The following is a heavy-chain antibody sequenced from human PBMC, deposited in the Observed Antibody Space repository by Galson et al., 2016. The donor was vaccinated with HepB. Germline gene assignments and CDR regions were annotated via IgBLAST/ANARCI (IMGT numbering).Heavy chain of an antibody. CDR1: GFIFSGSV. J-gene: IGHJ5*02. V-gene: IGHV3-73*01. D-gene: IGHD5-18*01. Sequence: SLRLSCAGSGFIFSGSVMHWVRQASGKGLEWVGRIRSKTHSYATAYAASVKGRFTISRDDSKNTAYLQMNSLKTEDTAVYYCTRHISRTDTAMVYGFDPWGQGTLVTGSS. CDR2: IRSKTHSYAT. CDR3: TRHISRTDTAMVYGFDP.